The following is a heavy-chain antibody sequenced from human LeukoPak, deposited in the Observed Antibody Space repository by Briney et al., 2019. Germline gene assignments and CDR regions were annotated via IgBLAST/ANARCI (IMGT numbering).Heavy chain of an antibody. V-gene: IGHV4-4*07. D-gene: IGHD1-1*01. Sequence: RTAETLCLTCTASGCSISSYYRSWIRQPAGKGLEWIGRIYSSGGTNYNPSLTSRVTMSVDTSKNQFSVKLRSVTAADTAVYYCARDTELERGYYMDVWGKGTTVTVSS. CDR3: ARDTELERGYYMDV. CDR1: GCSISSYY. J-gene: IGHJ6*03. CDR2: IYSSGGT.